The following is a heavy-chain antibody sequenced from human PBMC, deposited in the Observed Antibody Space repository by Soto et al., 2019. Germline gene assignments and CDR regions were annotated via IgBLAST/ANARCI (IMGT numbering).Heavy chain of an antibody. J-gene: IGHJ4*02. D-gene: IGHD3-16*01. CDR1: GFTVSSNY. CDR3: ARVRVPYYDYIWGSSSDTGPFDY. Sequence: HPGGSLRLSCAASGFTVSSNYMSWVRQAQGKGLEWVSVIYSGGSTYYADSVKGRFTISRDNSKNTLYLQMNSLRAEDTAVYYCARVRVPYYDYIWGSSSDTGPFDYWGQGTLVTVSS. V-gene: IGHV3-66*01. CDR2: IYSGGST.